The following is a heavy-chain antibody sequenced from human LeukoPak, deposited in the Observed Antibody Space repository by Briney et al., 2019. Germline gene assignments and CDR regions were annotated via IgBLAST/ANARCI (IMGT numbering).Heavy chain of an antibody. CDR1: GFTFTTYW. Sequence: GGSLRLSCAASGFTFTTYWMSWVRQAPGKGLEWVANIKQDGNEKYYVDSVKGRFTISRDNSKNSLYLQMNSLRTEDTALYYCAKDIRWRGSSWYAGDYWGQGTLVTVSS. CDR3: AKDIRWRGSSWYAGDY. D-gene: IGHD6-13*01. CDR2: IKQDGNEK. J-gene: IGHJ4*02. V-gene: IGHV3-7*03.